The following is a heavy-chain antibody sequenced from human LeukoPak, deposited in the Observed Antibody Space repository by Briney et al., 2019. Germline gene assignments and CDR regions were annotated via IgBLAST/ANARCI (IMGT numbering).Heavy chain of an antibody. V-gene: IGHV3-74*01. D-gene: IGHD1-26*01. CDR1: GFTFTRYW. CDR3: ARDSYEVGATFDY. CDR2: INIDGTTT. Sequence: GGSLRLSCAASGFTFTRYWMHWVRHVPGKGLVWVSRINIDGTTTNYADSVKGRFTVSRDNAKNTQFLHLSSLRVEDTAVYYCARDSYEVGATFDYWGQGTLVTVSS. J-gene: IGHJ4*02.